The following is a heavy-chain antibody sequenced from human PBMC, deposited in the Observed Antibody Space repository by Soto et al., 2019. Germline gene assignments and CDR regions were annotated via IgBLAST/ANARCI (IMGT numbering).Heavy chain of an antibody. J-gene: IGHJ4*02. D-gene: IGHD3-10*01. CDR3: ARDSMVRGVISGYFDY. CDR1: GFTFSSYA. CDR2: ISYDGSNK. Sequence: LRLSCAASGFTFSSYAMHWVRQAPGKGLEWVAVISYDGSNKYYADSVKGRFTISRDNSKNTLYLQMNSLRAEDTAVYYCARDSMVRGVISGYFDYWGQGTLVTVSS. V-gene: IGHV3-30-3*01.